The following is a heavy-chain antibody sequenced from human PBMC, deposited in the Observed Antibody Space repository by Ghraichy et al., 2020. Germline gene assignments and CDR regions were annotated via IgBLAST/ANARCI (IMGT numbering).Heavy chain of an antibody. D-gene: IGHD4-17*01. CDR3: ARDEMPFGVTTNSGMVV. CDR1: GFNLKIYS. CDR2: ISADSSSI. V-gene: IGHV3-48*02. Sequence: GGSLRLSCTASGFNLKIYSMNWVRQAPGKGLEWVAFISADSSSIYYGDSVKGRFTVSRDNAKNSLFLQMNSLRDDDTAVYYCARDEMPFGVTTNSGMVVWGRGPTVTVSS. J-gene: IGHJ6*02.